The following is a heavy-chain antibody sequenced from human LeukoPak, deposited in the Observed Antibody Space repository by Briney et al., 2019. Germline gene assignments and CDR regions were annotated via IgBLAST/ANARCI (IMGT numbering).Heavy chain of an antibody. V-gene: IGHV3-9*03. Sequence: PGGSLRLSCAASGFTFSSYWMSWVRHAPGKGLEWVSGISWNSGSIGYADSVKGRFTISRDNAKNSLYLQMNSLRAEDMALYYCAKDGRPMGFGDAFDIWGQGTMVTVSS. CDR1: GFTFSSYW. D-gene: IGHD3-10*01. J-gene: IGHJ3*02. CDR2: ISWNSGSI. CDR3: AKDGRPMGFGDAFDI.